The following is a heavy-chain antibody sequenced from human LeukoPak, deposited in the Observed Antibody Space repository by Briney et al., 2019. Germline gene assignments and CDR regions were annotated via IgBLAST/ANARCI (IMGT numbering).Heavy chain of an antibody. Sequence: GGSLRLSCSASGFPFSSYAMHWVRQAPGKGLEWVANVKQDGSEKYYVDSVKGRFTISRDNAKNSLYLQINSLRAEDTAVYYCARGYNWFDPWGQGTLLTVSS. V-gene: IGHV3-7*03. CDR3: ARGYNWFDP. CDR1: GFPFSSYA. CDR2: VKQDGSEK. J-gene: IGHJ5*02.